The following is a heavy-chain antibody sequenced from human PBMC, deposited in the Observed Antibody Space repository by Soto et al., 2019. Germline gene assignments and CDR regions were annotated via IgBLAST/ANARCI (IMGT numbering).Heavy chain of an antibody. V-gene: IGHV3-7*01. Sequence: PGXSLRLSCAASGFTLSNYWMSWVRQAPVKGLEWVANIKQDGSEKYYVDSVKGRFTISRDNAKNSLYLQMNSLRAEDTAAYYCTRDLIILVVPAAHDYWGQGTVVTVSS. CDR3: TRDLIILVVPAAHDY. J-gene: IGHJ4*02. D-gene: IGHD2-2*01. CDR1: GFTLSNYW. CDR2: IKQDGSEK.